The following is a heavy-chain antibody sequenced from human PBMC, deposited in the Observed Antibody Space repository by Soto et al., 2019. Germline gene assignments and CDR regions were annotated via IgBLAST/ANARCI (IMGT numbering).Heavy chain of an antibody. V-gene: IGHV3-33*08. J-gene: IGHJ5*02. Sequence: VGSLRISCATSGLTFSSYGLHWVRQAPGKGLEWVAVISDDGTKKNYGDSVKGRFTISRDNSKNTLYLQMNSLRAEDTAVYYCARERPTEELSNWFDPWGQGTLVTVSS. CDR1: GLTFSSYG. D-gene: IGHD1-7*01. CDR3: ARERPTEELSNWFDP. CDR2: ISDDGTKK.